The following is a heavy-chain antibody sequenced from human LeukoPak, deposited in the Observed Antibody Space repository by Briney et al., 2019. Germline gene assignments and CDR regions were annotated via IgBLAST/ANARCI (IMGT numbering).Heavy chain of an antibody. CDR1: GFTFSDYY. D-gene: IGHD2-2*01. CDR3: ASLGTSSYYYYYYMDV. CDR2: ISSSGSTI. V-gene: IGHV3-11*04. Sequence: GGSLRLSCAAFGFTFSDYYMSWIRQAPGKGLEWVSYISSSGSTIYYADSVKGRFTISRDNAKNSLYLQMNSLRAEDTAVYYCASLGTSSYYYYYYMDVWGKGTTVTVSS. J-gene: IGHJ6*03.